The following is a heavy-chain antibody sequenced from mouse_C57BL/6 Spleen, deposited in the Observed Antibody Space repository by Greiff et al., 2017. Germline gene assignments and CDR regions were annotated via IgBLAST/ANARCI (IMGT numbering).Heavy chain of an antibody. CDR1: GYAFSSYW. D-gene: IGHD1-1*01. CDR3: AGPTGGYAMDY. Sequence: QVQLQQSGAELVKPGASVKISCKASGYAFSSYWMNWVKQRPGKGLEWIGQIYPGDGDTNYNGKFKGKATLNADKSSSTAYMQLSSLTSEDSAVYFCAGPTGGYAMDYWGQGTSVTVSS. V-gene: IGHV1-80*01. CDR2: IYPGDGDT. J-gene: IGHJ4*01.